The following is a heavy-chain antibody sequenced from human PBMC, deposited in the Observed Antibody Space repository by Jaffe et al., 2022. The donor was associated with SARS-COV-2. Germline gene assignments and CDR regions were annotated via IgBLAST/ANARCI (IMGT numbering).Heavy chain of an antibody. J-gene: IGHJ3*02. D-gene: IGHD1-26*01. CDR2: ISGGGTRT. Sequence: EVQLLESGGGLVQPGGSLRLSCAASGFTFKSYAMTWVRQAPGKGLEWVSGISGGGTRTQYADSVKGRFTISRDNSKNTQYLQMNSLRAEDTAVYYCAKYLKWESGAFDIWGQGTMVTVSS. CDR1: GFTFKSYA. V-gene: IGHV3-23*01. CDR3: AKYLKWESGAFDI.